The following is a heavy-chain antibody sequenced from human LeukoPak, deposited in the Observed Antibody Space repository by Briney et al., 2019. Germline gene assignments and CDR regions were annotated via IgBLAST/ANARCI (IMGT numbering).Heavy chain of an antibody. CDR3: ARDLGYCSGGSCYSWFDP. Sequence: SETLSLTCTVSGGSISSGDYCWSWIRQPPGKGLEWIGYIYYSGSTYYNPSLKSRVTISVDTSKSQFSLKLSSVTAADTAVYYCARDLGYCSGGSCYSWFDPWGQGTLVTVSS. D-gene: IGHD2-15*01. J-gene: IGHJ5*02. CDR2: IYYSGST. V-gene: IGHV4-30-4*01. CDR1: GGSISSGDYC.